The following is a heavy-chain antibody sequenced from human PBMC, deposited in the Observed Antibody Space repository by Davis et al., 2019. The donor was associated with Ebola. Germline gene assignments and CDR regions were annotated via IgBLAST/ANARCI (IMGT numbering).Heavy chain of an antibody. D-gene: IGHD5-18*01. J-gene: IGHJ6*02. CDR2: IIPIFGTA. V-gene: IGHV1-69*13. CDR3: ARGVDTAMVILDYYGMDV. CDR1: GYTFTGYY. Sequence: SVKVSCKASGYTFTGYYMHWVRQAPGQGLEWMGGIIPIFGTANYAQKFQGRVTITADESTSTAYMELSSLRSDDTAVYYCARGVDTAMVILDYYGMDVWGQGTTVTVSS.